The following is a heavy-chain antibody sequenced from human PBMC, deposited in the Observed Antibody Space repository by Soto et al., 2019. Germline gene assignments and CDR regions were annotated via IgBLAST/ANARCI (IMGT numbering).Heavy chain of an antibody. V-gene: IGHV1-18*04. Sequence: GASVKVSCKASGYTFTSYGISWVRQAPGQGLEWMGWISAYNGNTNYAQKFQGRVTMTTDTSTSTAYMELRSLRSDDTAVYYCARDPYLYYDLFDHGMDVWGQGTTVTVSS. CDR2: ISAYNGNT. CDR1: GYTFTSYG. CDR3: ARDPYLYYDLFDHGMDV. D-gene: IGHD3-3*01. J-gene: IGHJ6*02.